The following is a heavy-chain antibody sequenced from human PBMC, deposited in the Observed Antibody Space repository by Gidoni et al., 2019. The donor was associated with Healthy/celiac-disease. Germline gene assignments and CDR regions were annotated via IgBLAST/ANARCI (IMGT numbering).Heavy chain of an antibody. Sequence: QLQLQESGPGLVKPSETLSLTCTVSGGSISSSSYYWGCIRQPPGKGLEWIGSIYYSGSTYYNPSLKSRVTISVDTSKNQFSLKLSSVTAADTAVYYCARLAERPNGITIFGVVIENWFDPWGQGTLVTVSS. J-gene: IGHJ5*02. V-gene: IGHV4-39*01. D-gene: IGHD3-3*01. CDR3: ARLAERPNGITIFGVVIENWFDP. CDR1: GGSISSSSYY. CDR2: IYYSGST.